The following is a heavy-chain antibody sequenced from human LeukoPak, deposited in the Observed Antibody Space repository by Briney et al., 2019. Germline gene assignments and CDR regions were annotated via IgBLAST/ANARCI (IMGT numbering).Heavy chain of an antibody. D-gene: IGHD4-17*01. CDR3: ARELRRFDY. V-gene: IGHV3-7*01. J-gene: IGHJ4*02. CDR2: IKEGGSEK. CDR1: GFTVSSYW. Sequence: GGSLRLSCAASGFTVSSYWMSWVRQAPGKGLEWVANIKEGGSEKYYVDSVKGRFTISRDNAKNSLYLQMNSLRAEDTAVYYCARELRRFDYWGQGTLVTVSS.